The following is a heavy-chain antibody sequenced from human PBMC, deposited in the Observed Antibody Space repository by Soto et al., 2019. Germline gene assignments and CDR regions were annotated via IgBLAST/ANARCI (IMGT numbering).Heavy chain of an antibody. CDR1: GGSFSGYY. CDR2: INHSGST. CDR3: ARGFSLLWFGSGYYYYGMDV. D-gene: IGHD3-10*01. V-gene: IGHV4-34*01. Sequence: SETLSLTCAVYGGSFSGYYWSWIRQPPGKGLEWIGEINHSGSTNYNPSLRSRVTISVDTSKNQFSLKLSSVTAADTAVYYCARGFSLLWFGSGYYYYGMDVWGQGTTVTVSS. J-gene: IGHJ6*02.